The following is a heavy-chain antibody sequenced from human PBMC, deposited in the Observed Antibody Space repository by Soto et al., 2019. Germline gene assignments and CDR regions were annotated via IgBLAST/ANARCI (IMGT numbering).Heavy chain of an antibody. CDR2: ISAYNGNT. CDR3: ARVVRVRGTRHNNWFDP. Sequence: QVQLVQSGAEVKKPGASVKVSCKASGYTFTSYGISWVRQAPGQGLEWMGWISAYNGNTNYAQKLQGRVTMTTDTSTSTAYMELRSLRSDDTAVYYFARVVRVRGTRHNNWFDPWGQGTLVTVSS. CDR1: GYTFTSYG. V-gene: IGHV1-18*01. D-gene: IGHD3-10*01. J-gene: IGHJ5*02.